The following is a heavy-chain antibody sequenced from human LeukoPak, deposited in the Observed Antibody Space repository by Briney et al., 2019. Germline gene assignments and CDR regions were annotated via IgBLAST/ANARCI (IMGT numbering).Heavy chain of an antibody. Sequence: GGSRRLSCVTSGFTFGHYAMHWVRQAPGKGLEWVAVIWNDGSDKYYGDSVKGRFTISRDNAKKTVYLQMNSLRVEETAVYYCAKDAQRGFDYSNSLESWGQGALVTVSS. CDR3: AKDAQRGFDYSNSLES. J-gene: IGHJ4*02. CDR1: GFTFGHYA. CDR2: IWNDGSDK. V-gene: IGHV3-33*06. D-gene: IGHD4-11*01.